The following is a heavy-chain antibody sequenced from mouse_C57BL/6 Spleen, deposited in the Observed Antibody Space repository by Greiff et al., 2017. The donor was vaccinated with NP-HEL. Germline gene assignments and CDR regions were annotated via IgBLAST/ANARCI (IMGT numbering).Heavy chain of an antibody. D-gene: IGHD3-1*01. CDR3: ESNSGFDY. CDR2: INPSSGYT. CDR1: GYTFTSYT. Sequence: VQLQASGAELARPGASVKMSCKASGYTFTSYTMHWVKQRPGQGLEWIGYINPSSGYTKYNQKFKDKATLTADKSSSTAYMQLSSLTSEDSAVYYCESNSGFDYWGQGTTLTVSS. J-gene: IGHJ2*01. V-gene: IGHV1-4*01.